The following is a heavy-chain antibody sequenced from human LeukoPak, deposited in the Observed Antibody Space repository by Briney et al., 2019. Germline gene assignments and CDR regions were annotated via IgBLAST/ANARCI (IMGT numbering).Heavy chain of an antibody. CDR2: ISAYNGNT. CDR3: ARVAPFSSSWYLGWFDP. D-gene: IGHD6-13*01. Sequence: GASVKVSCKASGYTFTSYGISWVRQAPGQGLEWMGWISAYNGNTNYAQKLQGRVTMTTDTSTSTAYMELRSLRSDDTAVYYCARVAPFSSSWYLGWFDPWGQGTLVTVSS. CDR1: GYTFTSYG. J-gene: IGHJ5*02. V-gene: IGHV1-18*01.